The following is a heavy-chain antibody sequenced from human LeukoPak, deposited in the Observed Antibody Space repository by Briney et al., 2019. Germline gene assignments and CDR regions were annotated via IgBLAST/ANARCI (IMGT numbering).Heavy chain of an antibody. CDR2: INPNSGGT. J-gene: IGHJ6*02. CDR3: ARGETYYDFWSGLDV. D-gene: IGHD3-3*01. CDR1: GYTFTGYS. Sequence: ASVTVSCKASGYTFTGYSMHWVRQAPGQGLEWMGRINPNSGGTNYAQKFQGRVTMTRDTSISTAYMELSSLRSDDTAVYYCARGETYYDFWSGLDVWGQGTTVTVSS. V-gene: IGHV1-2*06.